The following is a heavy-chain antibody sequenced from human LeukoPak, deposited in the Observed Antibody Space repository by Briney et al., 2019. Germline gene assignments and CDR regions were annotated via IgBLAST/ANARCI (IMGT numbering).Heavy chain of an antibody. J-gene: IGHJ4*02. V-gene: IGHV3-48*04. CDR3: ARDWPSDY. CDR1: GFTFGSYS. CDR2: ISSGRTTI. Sequence: GGSLRLSCTASGFTFGSYSMNWVRQAPGKGLEWVSYISSGRTTIYYADSVKGRFTISGDNAKNSLYLQMNSLRAEDTAVYYCARDWPSDYWGQGTLVTVSS.